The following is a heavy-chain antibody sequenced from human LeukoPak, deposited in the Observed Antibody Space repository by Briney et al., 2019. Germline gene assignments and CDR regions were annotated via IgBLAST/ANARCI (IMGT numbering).Heavy chain of an antibody. D-gene: IGHD1-26*01. CDR2: ISSSSSYI. Sequence: GGSLRLSCAASGFTFSSYSMNWLRQAPGKGLEWVSSISSSSSYIYYADSVKGRFTISRDNAKNSLYLQMNSLRAEDTAVYYCARDGSGSYGDYFDYWGQGTLVTVSS. V-gene: IGHV3-21*01. J-gene: IGHJ4*02. CDR3: ARDGSGSYGDYFDY. CDR1: GFTFSSYS.